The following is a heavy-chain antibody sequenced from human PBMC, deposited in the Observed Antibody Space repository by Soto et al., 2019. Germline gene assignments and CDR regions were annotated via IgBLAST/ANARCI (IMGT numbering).Heavy chain of an antibody. D-gene: IGHD6-13*01. V-gene: IGHV1-18*01. J-gene: IGHJ6*02. CDR3: ARYSSSPYYYYCYGMDV. Sequence: QVQLVQSGAEVKKPGASVKVSCKASGYTFTSYGISWVRQAPGQGLEWMGWISAYNGNTNYAQKLQGRVTMTTDTYTSTAYMELRSLRSDDTAVYYCARYSSSPYYYYCYGMDVWGQGTTVTVS. CDR2: ISAYNGNT. CDR1: GYTFTSYG.